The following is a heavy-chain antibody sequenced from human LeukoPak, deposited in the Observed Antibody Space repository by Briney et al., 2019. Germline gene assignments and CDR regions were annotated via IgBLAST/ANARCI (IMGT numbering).Heavy chain of an antibody. CDR2: IKPNSGGT. V-gene: IGHV1-2*06. CDR3: ASGYYDSGGYWS. Sequence: ASVNLCCSASAYSFTGCYIHLVRLGQGQGLEWMGQIKPNSGGTNYAQKFQGRVTMTKDPSISTAYMELSRLRSDDTAVYSCASGYYDSGGYWSWGQGTLVTVSS. CDR1: AYSFTGCY. J-gene: IGHJ4*02. D-gene: IGHD3-22*01.